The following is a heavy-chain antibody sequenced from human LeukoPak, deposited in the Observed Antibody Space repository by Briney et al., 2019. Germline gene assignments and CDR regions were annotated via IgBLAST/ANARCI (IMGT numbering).Heavy chain of an antibody. Sequence: GGSLRLSCAASGFTFSNYWMSWVRQAPGKGLQWVANIKQDGSEKYYVDSVKGRFTISRDNAKKSLYLQMNSLRAEDSAVYYCARAPLDTMVRGVIEPRGLDPWGQGTLVTVSS. D-gene: IGHD3-10*01. V-gene: IGHV3-7*01. CDR3: ARAPLDTMVRGVIEPRGLDP. CDR2: IKQDGSEK. CDR1: GFTFSNYW. J-gene: IGHJ5*02.